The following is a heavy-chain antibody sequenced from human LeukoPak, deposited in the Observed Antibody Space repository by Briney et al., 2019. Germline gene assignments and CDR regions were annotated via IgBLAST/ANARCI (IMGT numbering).Heavy chain of an antibody. D-gene: IGHD6-6*01. CDR3: ARMSSSSAYYYYGMDV. J-gene: IGHJ6*02. CDR2: INHSGST. V-gene: IGHV4-34*01. Sequence: SETLSLTSAVYGGSFSAYYRSWIRQPPGKGLEWIGEINHSGSTNYNPSLKSRVTISVDTSKNQFSLKLSSVTAADTAVYYCARMSSSSAYYYYGMDVWGQGTTVTVSS. CDR1: GGSFSAYY.